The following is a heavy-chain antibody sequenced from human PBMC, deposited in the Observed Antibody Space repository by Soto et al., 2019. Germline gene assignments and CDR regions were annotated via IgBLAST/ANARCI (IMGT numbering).Heavy chain of an antibody. CDR3: AFTWIQRSYYGMDV. CDR2: IIPIFGTA. J-gene: IGHJ6*02. CDR1: GGTCSSYA. V-gene: IGHV1-69*13. D-gene: IGHD5-18*01. Sequence: ASVKVSCKASGGTCSSYAISWVRQAPGQGLEWMGGIIPIFGTANYAQKFQGRVTITADESTSTAYMELSSLRSEDTAVYYCAFTWIQRSYYGMDVWGQGTTVTVSS.